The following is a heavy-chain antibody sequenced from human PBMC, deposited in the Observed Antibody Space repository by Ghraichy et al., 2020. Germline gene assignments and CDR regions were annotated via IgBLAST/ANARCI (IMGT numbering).Heavy chain of an antibody. CDR3: ARTYYYDSSGYPDVVFDI. J-gene: IGHJ3*02. D-gene: IGHD3-22*01. Sequence: GESLNISCKGSGYSFTSYWIGWVRQMPGKGLEWMGIIYPGDSDTRYSPSFQGQVTISADKSISTAYLQWSSLKASDTAMYYCARTYYYDSSGYPDVVFDIWGQGTMVTVSS. V-gene: IGHV5-51*01. CDR2: IYPGDSDT. CDR1: GYSFTSYW.